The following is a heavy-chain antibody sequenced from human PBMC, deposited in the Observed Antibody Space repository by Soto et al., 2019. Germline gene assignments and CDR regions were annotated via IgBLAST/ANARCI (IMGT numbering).Heavy chain of an antibody. V-gene: IGHV3-53*01. CDR3: ARAPSGNQFDY. CDR2: IYSGGRI. CDR1: GFSVSSDD. Sequence: GGSLRLSCAASGFSVSSDDMSWVRQAPGKGLEWVSVIYSGGRIHYADSVKGRFTISRDNQNNTVYLQMNSLRAEDTAVYYCARAPSGNQFDYWGQGTLVTVSS. D-gene: IGHD6-19*01. J-gene: IGHJ4*02.